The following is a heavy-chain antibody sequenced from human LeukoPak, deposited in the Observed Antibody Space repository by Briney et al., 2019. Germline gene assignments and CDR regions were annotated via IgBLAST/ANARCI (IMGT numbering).Heavy chain of an antibody. J-gene: IGHJ4*02. D-gene: IGHD3-16*02. CDR3: ARAVYDYIWGSYRFDY. Sequence: PSQTLSLTCTVSGGSISSGGYYWSWIRQHPGQGLEWLGYIYYSGSTYYNPPLKRRVTFSVDTSKNQFSLKLSAVNAADTAVYYCARAVYDYIWGSYRFDYWGQGTLVTVSS. V-gene: IGHV4-31*03. CDR2: IYYSGST. CDR1: GGSISSGGYY.